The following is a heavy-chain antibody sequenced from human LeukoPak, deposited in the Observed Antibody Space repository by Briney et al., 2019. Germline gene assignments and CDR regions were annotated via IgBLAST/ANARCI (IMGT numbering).Heavy chain of an antibody. D-gene: IGHD5-18*01. V-gene: IGHV1-69*13. CDR1: GGTFSSYA. CDR3: ARNRGYGYPTYYFDY. Sequence: SVKVSCKASGGTFSSYAISWVRQAPGQGLEWMGGIIPIFGTANYAQKFQGRVTITADESTSTAYMELSSLRSEDTAVYYCARNRGYGYPTYYFDYWGQGTLVTVSS. J-gene: IGHJ4*02. CDR2: IIPIFGTA.